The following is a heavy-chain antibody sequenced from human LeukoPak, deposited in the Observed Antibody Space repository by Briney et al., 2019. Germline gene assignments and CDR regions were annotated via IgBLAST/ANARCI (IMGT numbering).Heavy chain of an antibody. CDR2: IYYSGSS. D-gene: IGHD1-7*01. J-gene: IGHJ5*02. V-gene: IGHV4-31*03. CDR3: ARTTVGNWNYGGGFWFDP. CDR1: GGSINNGGYY. Sequence: SETLSLTCTVSGGSINNGGYYWSWIRQQPGKGLEWIGYIYYSGSSYYNPSLRSRVTISVDTSKNHFSLKLSSVTAADTAVYYCARTTVGNWNYGGGFWFDPWGQGTLVTVSS.